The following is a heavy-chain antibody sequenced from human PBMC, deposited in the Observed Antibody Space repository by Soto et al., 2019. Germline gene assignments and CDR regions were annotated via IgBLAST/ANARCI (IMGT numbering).Heavy chain of an antibody. CDR3: ARAVGYCSGGSGGGYFDY. CDR1: GGSFSGYY. D-gene: IGHD2-15*01. CDR2: INHSGST. V-gene: IGHV4-34*01. Sequence: SETLSLTCAVYGGSFSGYYWSWIRQPPGKGLEWIGEINHSGSTNYNPALKSRVTISVETSKNQVSLKLSSVTAADTAVYYCARAVGYCSGGSGGGYFDYWGQGTLVTVSS. J-gene: IGHJ4*02.